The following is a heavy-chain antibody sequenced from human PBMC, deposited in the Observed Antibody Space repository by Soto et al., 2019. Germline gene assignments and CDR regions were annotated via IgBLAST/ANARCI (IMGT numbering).Heavy chain of an antibody. Sequence: QVQLVQSGAEVKKPGASVKVSCKASGYTFTSYYMHWVRQAPGQGLEWMGIISPSGGSTTYAQKLQGRVTMTRDTSTSTVYMELSSLRSDDTAVYYCARDRGVYYGSGSYWFDPWGQGTLVTVSS. V-gene: IGHV1-46*04. CDR1: GYTFTSYY. J-gene: IGHJ5*02. CDR2: ISPSGGST. D-gene: IGHD3-10*01. CDR3: ARDRGVYYGSGSYWFDP.